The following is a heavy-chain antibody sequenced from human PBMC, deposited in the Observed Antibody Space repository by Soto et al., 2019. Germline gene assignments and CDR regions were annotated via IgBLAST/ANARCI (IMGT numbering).Heavy chain of an antibody. V-gene: IGHV4-30-4*08. CDR3: ASWGYCSSTSCYA. CDR1: GGSIISYY. D-gene: IGHD2-2*01. CDR2: IYYSGST. J-gene: IGHJ5*02. Sequence: SETLSLTCTVSGGSIISYYWSWIRQPPGKGLEWIGYIYYSGSTYYNPSLKSRVTISVDTSKNQFSLKLSSVTAADTAVYYCASWGYCSSTSCYAWGQGTLVTVSS.